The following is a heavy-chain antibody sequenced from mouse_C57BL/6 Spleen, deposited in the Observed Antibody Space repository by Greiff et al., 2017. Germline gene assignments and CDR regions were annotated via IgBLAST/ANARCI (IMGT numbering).Heavy chain of an antibody. V-gene: IGHV1-18*01. CDR2: INPNNGGT. D-gene: IGHD1-1*01. J-gene: IGHJ4*01. Sequence: EVQLQQSGPELVKPGASVKIPCKASGYTFTDYNMDWVKQSHGKSLEWIGDINPNNGGTIYNQKFKGKATLTVDKSSSTAYMELRSLTSEDTAVYYCARSGLLRSSDAMDYWGQGTSVTVSS. CDR1: GYTFTDYN. CDR3: ARSGLLRSSDAMDY.